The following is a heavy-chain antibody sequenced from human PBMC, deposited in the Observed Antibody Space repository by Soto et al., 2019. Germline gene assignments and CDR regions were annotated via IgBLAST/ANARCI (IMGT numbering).Heavy chain of an antibody. D-gene: IGHD3-10*01. CDR1: GGSISSGGYY. Sequence: QVQLQESGPGLVKPSQTLSLTCTVSGGSISSGGYYWSWIRQHPGKGLEWIGYIYYSGSTYYNPSLKSRVYISVDTAKNPFSLKLSSVTAADTAVYYCARDSRWNYYGSGSYVDYWGQGTLVTVSS. J-gene: IGHJ4*02. CDR2: IYYSGST. V-gene: IGHV4-31*03. CDR3: ARDSRWNYYGSGSYVDY.